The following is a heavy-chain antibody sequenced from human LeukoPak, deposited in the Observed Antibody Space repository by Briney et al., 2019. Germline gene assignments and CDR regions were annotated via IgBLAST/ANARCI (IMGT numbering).Heavy chain of an antibody. CDR2: TSAYNGNT. V-gene: IGHV1-18*01. CDR1: GYSFINYG. CDR3: ARYPYCGGDCYGPFDI. Sequence: ASVKVSCKTSGYSFINYGISWVRQAPGHGLEWMGWTSAYNGNTNYAQKLQGRVTMTTDTSTSTAYMELRSLRSDDTAVYYCARYPYCGGDCYGPFDIWGQGTMVTVSS. J-gene: IGHJ3*02. D-gene: IGHD2-21*02.